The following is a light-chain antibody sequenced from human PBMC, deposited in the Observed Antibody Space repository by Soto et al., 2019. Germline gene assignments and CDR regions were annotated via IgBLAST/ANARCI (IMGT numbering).Light chain of an antibody. V-gene: IGKV3D-15*02. Sequence: PGDRVTLSCRASQYINTRLAWYQHRPGQAPRLLIYQTSIRAAGIPARFSASGSGTDFTLTISSLQSEDFAVYYCQKYGSSPTKFGQGTKVDIK. CDR2: QTS. CDR1: QYINTR. CDR3: QKYGSSPTK. J-gene: IGKJ1*01.